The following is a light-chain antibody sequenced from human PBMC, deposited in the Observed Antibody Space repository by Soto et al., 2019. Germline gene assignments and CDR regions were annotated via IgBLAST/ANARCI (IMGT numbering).Light chain of an antibody. CDR1: SSEVGGYDY. Sequence: QSVLTQPASVSGSPGQSITISCTGTSSEVGGYDYVSWYQLHPGKAPKLMIFEVSNRPSGVSYRFSGSKSGNTASLTISGLQVEDEADYFCSSYSISTAYLFGTGTKVTVL. CDR3: SSYSISTAYL. V-gene: IGLV2-14*01. J-gene: IGLJ1*01. CDR2: EVS.